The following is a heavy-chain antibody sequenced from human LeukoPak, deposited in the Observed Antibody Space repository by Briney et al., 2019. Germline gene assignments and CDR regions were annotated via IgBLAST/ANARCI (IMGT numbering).Heavy chain of an antibody. J-gene: IGHJ4*02. CDR3: ARTNTMVPDFAY. CDR2: IYHSGST. CDR1: GYSISSGYY. Sequence: SETLSLTCAVSGYSISSGYYWGWVRQPPGKGLEGMGSIYHSGSTYYNPSLKSRGTISLATSKNPSSLPLTPATAADPDVYYRARTNTMVPDFAYSGQGTLVTLSS. V-gene: IGHV4-38-2*01. D-gene: IGHD3-10*01.